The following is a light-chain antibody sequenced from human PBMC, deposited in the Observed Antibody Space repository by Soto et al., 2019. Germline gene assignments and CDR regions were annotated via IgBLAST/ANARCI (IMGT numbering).Light chain of an antibody. CDR2: STN. CDR1: TGAVTSGYY. J-gene: IGLJ1*01. CDR3: LVYWGAVRV. Sequence: QSVVTQEPSLTVSPGGTVTLTCASSTGAVTSGYYTNWFQQKPGQAPSALIYSTNKKHSWTPARFSGSLIGGKAALTLSGVQPEEEADYYCLVYWGAVRVFGTGTKVTVL. V-gene: IGLV7-43*01.